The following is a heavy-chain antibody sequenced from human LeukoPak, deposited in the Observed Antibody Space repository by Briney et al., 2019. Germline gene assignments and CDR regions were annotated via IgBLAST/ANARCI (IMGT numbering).Heavy chain of an antibody. Sequence: MGVIFPGDSDTRYSPSFEGQVTISADNSISTAYLQWNSLKASDSAIYYCTRQTTVISDHWGQGTLVTVSS. D-gene: IGHD4-17*01. CDR3: TRQTTVISDH. V-gene: IGHV5-51*01. CDR2: IFPGDSDT. J-gene: IGHJ4*02.